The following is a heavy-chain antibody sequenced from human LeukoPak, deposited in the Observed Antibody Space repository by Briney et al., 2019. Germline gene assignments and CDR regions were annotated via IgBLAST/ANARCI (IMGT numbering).Heavy chain of an antibody. J-gene: IGHJ4*02. CDR1: GYTFTGYY. V-gene: IGHV1-2*02. CDR2: INLSSGDT. Sequence: ASVKASCKASGYTFTGYYMHGVRQAPGQGLEWVGWINLSSGDTNYAQKFQGRVTMTRDTSISTAYMELSRLKSDDTAVYYCARADSGTYLVDYWGQGSLVTVSS. D-gene: IGHD1-14*01. CDR3: ARADSGTYLVDY.